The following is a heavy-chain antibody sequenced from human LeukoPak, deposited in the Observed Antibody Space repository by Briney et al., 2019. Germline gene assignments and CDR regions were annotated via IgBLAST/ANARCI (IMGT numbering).Heavy chain of an antibody. J-gene: IGHJ6*02. V-gene: IGHV4-59*08. CDR3: ARLSGYCSSTSCFSYGMDV. CDR1: GGSISTYY. D-gene: IGHD2-2*01. Sequence: SETLSLTCTVSGGSISTYYWTWIRQPPGKGLEWMGYIYYSGTTNYNPSLKSRVTILLDTSNNQFSLKLSSVTAADTAVYYCARLSGYCSSTSCFSYGMDVWGQGTTVTVSS. CDR2: IYYSGTT.